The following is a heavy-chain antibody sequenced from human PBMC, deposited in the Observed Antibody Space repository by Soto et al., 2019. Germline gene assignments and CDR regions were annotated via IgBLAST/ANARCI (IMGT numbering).Heavy chain of an antibody. CDR1: GGSISSYY. D-gene: IGHD3-9*01. CDR3: ARGAGASTILRDYYYMDV. CDR2: IYYGGST. V-gene: IGHV4-59*01. J-gene: IGHJ6*03. Sequence: PSETLSLTCTVSGGSISSYYWSWIRQPPGKGLEWIGYIYYGGSTNYNPSLKSRVTISVDTSKNQVSLKLSSVTAADTAVYYCARGAGASTILRDYYYMDVWGKGTTVTVSS.